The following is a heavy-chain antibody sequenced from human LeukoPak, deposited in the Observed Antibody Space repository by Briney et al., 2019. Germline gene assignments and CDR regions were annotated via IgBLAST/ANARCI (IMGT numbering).Heavy chain of an antibody. J-gene: IGHJ4*02. D-gene: IGHD3-22*01. V-gene: IGHV1-69*01. CDR1: GGTFISYA. CDR2: IIPIFGTA. CDR3: AGDSSGSLVGFDY. Sequence: SVKVSCKASGGTFISYAISWVRQAPGQGLEWMGGIIPIFGTANYAQKFQGRVTITADESTSTAYMELSSLRSEDTAVYYCAGDSSGSLVGFDYWGQGTLVTVSS.